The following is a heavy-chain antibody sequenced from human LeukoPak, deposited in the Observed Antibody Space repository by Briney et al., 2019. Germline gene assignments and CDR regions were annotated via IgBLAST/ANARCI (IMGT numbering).Heavy chain of an antibody. CDR2: INPSGGST. Sequence: ASVKVSCKASGYTFTRNYIHWVRQAPGQGLEWMGIINPSGGSTSYAQKIQGRVTMTRDTSTSTVYMELTSLRSEDTAVYYCASLGYGDDYYFDYWGQGTLVTVSS. CDR1: GYTFTRNY. CDR3: ASLGYGDDYYFDY. V-gene: IGHV1-46*01. J-gene: IGHJ4*02. D-gene: IGHD4-17*01.